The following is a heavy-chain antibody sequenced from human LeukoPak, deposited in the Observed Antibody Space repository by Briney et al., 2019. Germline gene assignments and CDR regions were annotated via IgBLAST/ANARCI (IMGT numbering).Heavy chain of an antibody. D-gene: IGHD6-13*01. CDR3: ARDLTLFRSSRYSAFDI. CDR2: ISSSSSYI. V-gene: IGHV3-21*01. J-gene: IGHJ3*02. Sequence: KTGGSLRLSCAASGFTFSSYSMNWVRQAPGKGLEWVSSISSSSSYIYYADSVKGRFTISRDNAKNSLYLQMNSLRAGDTAVYYCARDLTLFRSSRYSAFDIWGQGTMVTVSS. CDR1: GFTFSSYS.